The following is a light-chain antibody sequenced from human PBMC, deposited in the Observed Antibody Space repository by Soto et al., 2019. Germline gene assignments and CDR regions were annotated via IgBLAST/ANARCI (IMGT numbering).Light chain of an antibody. CDR3: SSYTSISALDV. J-gene: IGLJ1*01. CDR2: EVY. CDR1: RTDVGGFNH. Sequence: QSALTQPASVSGSPGQSITISCTGTRTDVGGFNHVSWYQQHPGKAPKVIIYEVYNRPSGVSSRFSGSKSGNTASLTISGLQAEDEADYYRSSYTSISALDVFGTGTKVTVL. V-gene: IGLV2-14*01.